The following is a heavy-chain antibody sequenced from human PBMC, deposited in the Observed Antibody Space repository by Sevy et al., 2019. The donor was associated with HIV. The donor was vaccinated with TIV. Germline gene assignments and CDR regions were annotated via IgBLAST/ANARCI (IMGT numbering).Heavy chain of an antibody. CDR3: ATLRSGVLKRTYYFDY. D-gene: IGHD3-10*01. Sequence: GGSLRLSCGVSGFTFSSYAMTWVRQPPGKGLEWVSIISGSGATTSYADSVKGRFTISRDNSKNDLYLQMNSLRAEDTAVYYCATLRSGVLKRTYYFDYWGQGTLVTVSS. CDR2: ISGSGATT. V-gene: IGHV3-23*01. CDR1: GFTFSSYA. J-gene: IGHJ4*02.